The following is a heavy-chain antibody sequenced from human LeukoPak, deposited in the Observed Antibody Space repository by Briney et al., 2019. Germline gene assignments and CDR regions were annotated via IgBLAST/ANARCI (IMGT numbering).Heavy chain of an antibody. CDR1: GFTFSSYG. V-gene: IGHV3-30*02. J-gene: IGHJ4*02. CDR2: IRYDGSNK. D-gene: IGHD1-26*01. Sequence: GGSLRLSCAASGFTFSSYGMHWVRQAPGKGLEWVAFIRYDGSNKYYADSVKGRFTISRDNSKNTLYLQMNSLRAEDTAVYYCARDLIVEGTAILGYWGQGTLVTVSS. CDR3: ARDLIVEGTAILGY.